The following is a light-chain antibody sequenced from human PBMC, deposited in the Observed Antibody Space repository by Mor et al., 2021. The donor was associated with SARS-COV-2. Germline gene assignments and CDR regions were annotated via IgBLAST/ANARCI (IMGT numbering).Light chain of an antibody. CDR1: RSVYKW. V-gene: IGKV1-5*03. CDR2: EAS. Sequence: ITITCGASRSVYKWLAWYQQKPGNAPKLLISEASTLADGVPAHFSSSGYGTEFTLTITGLQADDFATYFCQQHEAYPLTFG. J-gene: IGKJ4*01. CDR3: QQHEAYPLT.